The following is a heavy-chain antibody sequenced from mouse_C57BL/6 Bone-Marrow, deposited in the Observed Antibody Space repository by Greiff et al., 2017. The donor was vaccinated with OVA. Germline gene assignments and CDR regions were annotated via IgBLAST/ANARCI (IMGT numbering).Heavy chain of an antibody. Sequence: VKLMESGPELVKPGASVKISCKASGYAFSSSWMNWVQQRPGKGLEWIGRIYPGDGDTNYNGKFKGKATLTADKSSSTAYMQLSSLTSEDSAVDFCASPLYYSNYVGFAYWGQGTLVTVSA. J-gene: IGHJ3*01. CDR2: IYPGDGDT. D-gene: IGHD2-5*01. V-gene: IGHV1-82*01. CDR1: GYAFSSSW. CDR3: ASPLYYSNYVGFAY.